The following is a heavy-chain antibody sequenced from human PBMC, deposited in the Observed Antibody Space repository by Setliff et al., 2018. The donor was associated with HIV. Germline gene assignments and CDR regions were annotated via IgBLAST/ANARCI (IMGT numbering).Heavy chain of an antibody. CDR2: IKSKSDGETT. CDR1: GFTFTNAW. V-gene: IGHV3-15*01. J-gene: IGHJ4*02. D-gene: IGHD4-17*01. CDR3: ADYGPLGVI. Sequence: PGGSLRLSCEASGFTFTNAWMNWVRQAPGKGLEWVGRIKSKSDGETTDYAAPVKGRFTISRHDSRETVYLQMNSLKSEDTAVYYCADYGPLGVIWGQGTSVTVSS.